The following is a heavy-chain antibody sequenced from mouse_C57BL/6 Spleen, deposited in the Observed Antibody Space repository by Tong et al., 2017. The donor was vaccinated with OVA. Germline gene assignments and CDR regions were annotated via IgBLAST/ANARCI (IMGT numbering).Heavy chain of an antibody. CDR3: TRRYYYGSSYAMDY. J-gene: IGHJ4*01. Sequence: EVQLQESGAELVKPGASVKLSCKASGYTFTSYWMHWVKQRPGQGLEWIGAIYPGNSDTSYNQKFKGKAKLTAVTSASTAYMEFSSLTNEDSAVYYCTRRYYYGSSYAMDYWGQGTSVTVSS. CDR2: IYPGNSDT. CDR1: GYTFTSYW. V-gene: IGHV1-5*01. D-gene: IGHD1-1*01.